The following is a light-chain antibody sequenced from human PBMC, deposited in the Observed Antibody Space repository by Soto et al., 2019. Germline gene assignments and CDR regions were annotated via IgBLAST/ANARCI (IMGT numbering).Light chain of an antibody. V-gene: IGLV2-14*03. CDR3: SSFTSSMTNV. CDR2: DVG. J-gene: IGLJ1*01. Sequence: QSVLTQPASVSGSPGESITISCTGTSSDVGGYNSVSWYQHHPGKAPKLILYDVGERPSGVSYRFSGSKSGNTASLTISGLKAADEADYFCSSFTSSMTNVFGSGTKLTVL. CDR1: SSDVGGYNS.